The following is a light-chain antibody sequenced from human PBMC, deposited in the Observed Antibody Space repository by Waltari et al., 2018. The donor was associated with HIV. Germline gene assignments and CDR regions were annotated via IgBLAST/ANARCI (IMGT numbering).Light chain of an antibody. CDR3: QQLNTYPLT. J-gene: IGKJ4*01. Sequence: DIQLTQSPSSLAASGGDRVTVTCRASLYISSNLAWFQQKPGKAPQLLIYSASTLQSGVPSRFSGSQSGTDFTLTISSLQPEDFATYYCQQLNTYPLTFGGGTKVEIK. CDR2: SAS. CDR1: LYISSN. V-gene: IGKV1-9*01.